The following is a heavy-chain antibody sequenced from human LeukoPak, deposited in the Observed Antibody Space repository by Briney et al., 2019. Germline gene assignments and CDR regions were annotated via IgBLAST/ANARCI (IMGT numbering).Heavy chain of an antibody. Sequence: ASVKVSCKASGYTFTSYGIIWVRQARGQGLEWMGWISAYNGNTNYAQKLQSRVTMTTDTSTSTDYMELRSLRSDDTAVYYCARVPGIAARPDYYYYMDVWGKGTTVTVSS. J-gene: IGHJ6*03. CDR3: ARVPGIAARPDYYYYMDV. CDR1: GYTFTSYG. CDR2: ISAYNGNT. D-gene: IGHD6-6*01. V-gene: IGHV1-18*01.